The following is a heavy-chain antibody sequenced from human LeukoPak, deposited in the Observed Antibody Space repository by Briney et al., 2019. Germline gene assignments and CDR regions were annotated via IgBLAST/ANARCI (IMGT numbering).Heavy chain of an antibody. CDR1: GFTFSSYG. V-gene: IGHV1-46*01. CDR3: AREGGFDY. CDR2: INPSGGST. J-gene: IGHJ4*02. Sequence: GGSLRLSCAASGFTFSSYGMHWVRQAPGQGLEWMGIINPSGGSTSYAQKFQGRVTMTRDTSTSTVYMELSSLRSEDTAVYYCAREGGFDYWGQGTLVTVSS. D-gene: IGHD3-16*01.